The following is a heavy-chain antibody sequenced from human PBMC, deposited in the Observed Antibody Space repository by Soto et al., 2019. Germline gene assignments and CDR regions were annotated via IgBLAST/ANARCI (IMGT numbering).Heavy chain of an antibody. CDR2: IRSKANSYAT. D-gene: IGHD4-17*01. Sequence: GGSLRLSCAASGFTFSGSAMHWVRQASGKGLEWVGRIRSKANSYATAYAASGKGRFTISREDSKNTAYLQMNSMKTEDTAVYYCTRPPYGDYDAFDIWGQGTMVTVSS. CDR3: TRPPYGDYDAFDI. J-gene: IGHJ3*02. V-gene: IGHV3-73*01. CDR1: GFTFSGSA.